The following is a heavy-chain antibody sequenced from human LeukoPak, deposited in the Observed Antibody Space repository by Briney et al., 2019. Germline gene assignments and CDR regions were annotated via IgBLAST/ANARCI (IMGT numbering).Heavy chain of an antibody. CDR2: TTPIFGSA. CDR3: AGALFHYDSSGYDMGAYDI. V-gene: IGHV1-69*05. D-gene: IGHD3-22*01. CDR1: GGTFSNYA. Sequence: GTSVKVSCKASGGTFSNYALSWVRQAPGRGLEWMGGTTPIFGSAEYAQNFQGRVTVTTDESTSTAYMEMSSLRSDDTAVYYCAGALFHYDSSGYDMGAYDIWGQGTMVTVSS. J-gene: IGHJ3*02.